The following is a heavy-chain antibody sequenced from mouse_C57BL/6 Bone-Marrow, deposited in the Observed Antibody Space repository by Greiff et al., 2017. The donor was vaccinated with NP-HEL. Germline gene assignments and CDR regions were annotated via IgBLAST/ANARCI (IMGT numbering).Heavy chain of an antibody. CDR3: ASYYVYDGGYYAMDY. J-gene: IGHJ4*01. D-gene: IGHD2-14*01. CDR2: IAPEDGET. V-gene: IGHV14-2*01. Sequence: VQLQQSGAELVKPGASVKLSCPASGFNIKDYYMPWVKQRTEQGLEWIGRIAPEDGETTSAPKFQGKATITADTASNTSYLQLSSLASEDTAVYYCASYYVYDGGYYAMDYWGQGTSVTVSS. CDR1: GFNIKDYY.